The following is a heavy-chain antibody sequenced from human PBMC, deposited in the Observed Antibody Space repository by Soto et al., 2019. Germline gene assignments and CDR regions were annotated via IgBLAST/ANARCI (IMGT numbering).Heavy chain of an antibody. CDR1: GFTFTSYW. CDR3: AREDFYRFDY. V-gene: IGHV3-7*01. J-gene: IGHJ4*02. CDR2: IKEDGSAK. Sequence: EVQLVESGGGLVQPGGSLRVSCAASGFTFTSYWMSWVRQAPGKGLEWVANIKEDGSAKYYLDSVKGRFTISRDNAKNSLYLQMNSLRAEDKAVYYCAREDFYRFDYWGQGNLVTVSS.